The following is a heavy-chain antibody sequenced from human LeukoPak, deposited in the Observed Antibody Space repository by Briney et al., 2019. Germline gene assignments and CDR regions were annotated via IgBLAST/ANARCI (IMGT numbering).Heavy chain of an antibody. CDR2: IWYDGSNK. Sequence: GGSLRLSCAASGFTFSSYGMHWVRQAPGKGLEGVAVIWYDGSNKYYADSVKGRFTISRDNSKNTLYLQMNSLKTEDTAVYYCTRDTAMGDYWGQGTLVTVSS. CDR3: TRDTAMGDY. D-gene: IGHD5-18*01. V-gene: IGHV3-33*01. CDR1: GFTFSSYG. J-gene: IGHJ4*02.